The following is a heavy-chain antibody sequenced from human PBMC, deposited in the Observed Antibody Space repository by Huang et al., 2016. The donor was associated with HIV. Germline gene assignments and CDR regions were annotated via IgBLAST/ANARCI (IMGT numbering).Heavy chain of an antibody. CDR2: ISASSGDT. J-gene: IGHJ3*02. D-gene: IGHD3-22*01. CDR1: GYPFTSYG. Sequence: QIQLMQSGPELKQPGASVKVSCKASGYPFTSYGITWVGQAPGQGPEWMGGISASSGDTEYAQKFQGRVTLTTDTSTNIAYMELRSLRSDDTAKYYCARDPKYHRIGYYRQRRGIDIWGQGTMVIVSS. V-gene: IGHV1-18*01. CDR3: ARDPKYHRIGYYRQRRGIDI.